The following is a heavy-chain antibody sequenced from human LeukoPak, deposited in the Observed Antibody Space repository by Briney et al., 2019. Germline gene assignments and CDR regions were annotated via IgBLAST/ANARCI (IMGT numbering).Heavy chain of an antibody. CDR2: INPNSGGT. CDR1: GYTFTGYY. Sequence: EASVKVSCKASGYTFTGYYMHWVRQAPGQGLEWMGWINPNSGGTNYAQKFQGRVTMTRDTSISTAYMELSRLRSDDTAVYYCARARITIFGVVIAVDYWGQGTLVTVSS. CDR3: ARARITIFGVVIAVDY. D-gene: IGHD3-3*01. V-gene: IGHV1-2*02. J-gene: IGHJ4*02.